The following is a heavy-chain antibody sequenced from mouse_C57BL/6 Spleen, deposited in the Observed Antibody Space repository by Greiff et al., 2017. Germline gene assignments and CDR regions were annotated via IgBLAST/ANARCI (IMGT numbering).Heavy chain of an antibody. Sequence: EVQLQQSGPELVKPGASVKIPCKASGYTFTDYNMDWVKQSHGKSLEWIGDINPNNGGTIYTQKFQGKATLTVDKSSSTAYMELRRLTSEDTAVYYCARSLIYYDLYYAMDYWGQGTSVTVSS. CDR3: ARSLIYYDLYYAMDY. CDR1: GYTFTDYN. CDR2: INPNNGGT. J-gene: IGHJ4*01. V-gene: IGHV1-18*01. D-gene: IGHD2-4*01.